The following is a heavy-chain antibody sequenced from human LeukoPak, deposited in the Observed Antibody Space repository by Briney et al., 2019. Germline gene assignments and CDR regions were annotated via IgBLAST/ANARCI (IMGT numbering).Heavy chain of an antibody. D-gene: IGHD3-10*01. CDR1: GGTFSSYA. Sequence: ASVKVSCKASGGTFSSYAISWVRQAPGQGLEWMGWMNPNSGNTGYAQKFQGRVTMTRNTSVSTAYMDLSSLRSEDTAVYYCARGSSGDYSVSGSAWFDPWGQGTLVTVSS. CDR3: ARGSSGDYSVSGSAWFDP. CDR2: MNPNSGNT. V-gene: IGHV1-8*02. J-gene: IGHJ5*02.